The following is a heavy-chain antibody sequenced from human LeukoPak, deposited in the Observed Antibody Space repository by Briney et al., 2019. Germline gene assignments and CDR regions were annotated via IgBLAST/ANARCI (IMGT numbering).Heavy chain of an antibody. CDR3: ARDTPDYYDSSGYYQPLDY. CDR2: INPNSGGT. CDR1: GCTFTGYY. Sequence: GASVKVSCKASGCTFTGYYMHWVRQAPGQGLEWMGRINPNSGGTNYAQKFQGRVTMTRDTSISTAYMELSRLRSDDTAVYYCARDTPDYYDSSGYYQPLDYWGQGTLVTVSS. J-gene: IGHJ4*02. D-gene: IGHD3-22*01. V-gene: IGHV1-2*06.